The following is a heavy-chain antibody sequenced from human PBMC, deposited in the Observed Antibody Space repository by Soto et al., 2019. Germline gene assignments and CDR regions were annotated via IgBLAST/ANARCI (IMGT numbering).Heavy chain of an antibody. CDR1: GFTFRSFT. CDR3: TRDASRDSSARGWFDP. V-gene: IGHV3-21*01. D-gene: IGHD6-13*01. J-gene: IGHJ5*02. CDR2: ISSSSAYI. Sequence: PGGSLRLSCAASGFTFRSFTMNWVRQAPGKGLEWVSTISSSSAYIYYTDALRGRFTISRDNAKNSLRLQMNSLRAEDTAVYYCTRDASRDSSARGWFDPWGPGTLVTVPQ.